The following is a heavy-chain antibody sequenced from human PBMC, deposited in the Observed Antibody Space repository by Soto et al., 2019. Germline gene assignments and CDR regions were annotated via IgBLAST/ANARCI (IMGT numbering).Heavy chain of an antibody. Sequence: PSETLSLTCAVYGGSFSGYYWSWIRQPPGKGLEWIGEINHSGSTNYNPSLKSRVTISVDTSKNQFSLKLSSVTAADTAVYYCARHAAAGSYYYYGMDVWGQGTTVTVSS. CDR1: GGSFSGYY. CDR2: INHSGST. J-gene: IGHJ6*02. D-gene: IGHD6-13*01. CDR3: ARHAAAGSYYYYGMDV. V-gene: IGHV4-34*01.